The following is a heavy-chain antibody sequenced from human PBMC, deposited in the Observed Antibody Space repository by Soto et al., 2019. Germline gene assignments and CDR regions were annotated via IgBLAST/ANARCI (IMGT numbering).Heavy chain of an antibody. J-gene: IGHJ6*02. D-gene: IGHD2-2*01. Sequence: GGSLRLSCAASGFTFSSYWMSWVRQAPGKGLEWVANIKQDGSEKYYVDSVKGRFTISRDNAKNSLYLQMNSLRAEDTAVYYCARDPNYCISTSCYEAHYYGMDVWGQGTTVTVSS. CDR2: IKQDGSEK. V-gene: IGHV3-7*01. CDR1: GFTFSSYW. CDR3: ARDPNYCISTSCYEAHYYGMDV.